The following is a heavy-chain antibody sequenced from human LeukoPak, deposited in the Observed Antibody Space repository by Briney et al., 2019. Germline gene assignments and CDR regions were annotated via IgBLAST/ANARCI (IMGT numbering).Heavy chain of an antibody. D-gene: IGHD2-21*02. Sequence: GGSLRLSCAASGFTFSSYSMNWVCQAPGKGLEWVSSISSSSSYIYYADSVKGRFTISRDNAKNSLYLQMNSLRAEDTAVYYCARDDTSEAYCGGDCYPNWGQGTLVTVSS. CDR3: ARDDTSEAYCGGDCYPN. CDR2: ISSSSSYI. V-gene: IGHV3-21*01. J-gene: IGHJ4*02. CDR1: GFTFSSYS.